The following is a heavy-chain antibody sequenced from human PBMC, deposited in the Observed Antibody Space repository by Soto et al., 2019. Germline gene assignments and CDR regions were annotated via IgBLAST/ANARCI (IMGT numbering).Heavy chain of an antibody. V-gene: IGHV1-24*01. D-gene: IGHD3-16*02. J-gene: IGHJ4*02. CDR1: GYTLTELS. CDR2: FDAEDGAA. CDR3: ATDLFPDYADAWVTFRPADY. Sequence: QVELVQSGAEVKKPGASVKVSCKVSGYTLTELSMHWVRQAPGKGLEWMGVFDAEDGAASYAQNFQGRVTLTVDTSTDTAYMEVTSLSSEDTAVYYCATDLFPDYADAWVTFRPADYWGQGTQVTVSS.